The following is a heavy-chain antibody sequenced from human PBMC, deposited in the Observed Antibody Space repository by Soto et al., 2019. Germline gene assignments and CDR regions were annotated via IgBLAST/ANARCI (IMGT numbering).Heavy chain of an antibody. CDR3: ARGYYSGSNPSSFDY. CDR1: GGTFSSYT. Sequence: QLQLVQSGAEVREPGSSVKVSCKASGGTFSSYTVIWVRQAPGQGLEWMGGITPTLNIAKYAEKFQGRVTITADDSTSTVNMHLSSLRSEDTAVYFCARGYYSGSNPSSFDYWGQGTLVAVSS. V-gene: IGHV1-69*01. D-gene: IGHD1-26*01. CDR2: ITPTLNIA. J-gene: IGHJ4*02.